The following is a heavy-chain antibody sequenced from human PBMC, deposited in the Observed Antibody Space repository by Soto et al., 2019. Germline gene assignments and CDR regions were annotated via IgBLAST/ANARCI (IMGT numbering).Heavy chain of an antibody. V-gene: IGHV1-69*01. CDR2: IIPIFGTA. CDR1: GGTFSSYA. Sequence: QVQLVQSGAEVKKPGSSVKVSCKASGGTFSSYAISWVRQAPGQGLEWMGGIIPIFGTANYAQKFQGRVTITADESTSTAYMELSSLRSEDTAVYYCARDRLDIVVVVAATRYYYYGMDVWGQGTTVTVSS. D-gene: IGHD2-15*01. CDR3: ARDRLDIVVVVAATRYYYYGMDV. J-gene: IGHJ6*02.